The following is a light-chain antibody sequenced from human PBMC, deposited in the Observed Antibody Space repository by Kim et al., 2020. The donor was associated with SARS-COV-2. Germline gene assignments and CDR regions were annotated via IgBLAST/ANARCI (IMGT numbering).Light chain of an antibody. V-gene: IGKV1-8*01. CDR3: QHYFTYPPT. CDR1: LVISTF. Sequence: ASPGASLSCPCLTSLVISTFFSWYQQPPLNAPLLLIFAASSLHSSLPSRFSGSLSGTDFSLTISFLLSVFFATYSCQHYFTYPPTFGQGTKVDI. J-gene: IGKJ1*01. CDR2: AAS.